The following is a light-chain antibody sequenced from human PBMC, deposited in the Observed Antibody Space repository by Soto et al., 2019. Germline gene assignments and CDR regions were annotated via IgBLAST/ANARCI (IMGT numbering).Light chain of an antibody. CDR1: SSDVGGYRY. V-gene: IGLV2-14*01. CDR2: DVS. Sequence: QSALTQPASVSGSPGQSLAISCTGTSSDVGGYRYVSWYQQQPGKAPKLVISDVSNRPSGVSDRFSGSKSGNTASLTISGLQTEDEADYYCASYTTSSTYVFGTGTKVTV. CDR3: ASYTTSSTYV. J-gene: IGLJ1*01.